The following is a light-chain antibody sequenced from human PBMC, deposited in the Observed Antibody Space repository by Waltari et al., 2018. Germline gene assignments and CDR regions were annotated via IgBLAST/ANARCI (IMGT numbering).Light chain of an antibody. Sequence: SYVVTQSPSVSVAPGETARITCGGDNIGSKSVHWYQQRPGQAPVLVISYDSDRPSGIPERFSGSNSGNTATLTISWVEAEDEADYYCLVWHSTTDHHGVFRGGTKLTVL. CDR2: YDS. V-gene: IGLV3-21*04. CDR3: LVWHSTTDHHGV. J-gene: IGLJ2*01. CDR1: NIGSKS.